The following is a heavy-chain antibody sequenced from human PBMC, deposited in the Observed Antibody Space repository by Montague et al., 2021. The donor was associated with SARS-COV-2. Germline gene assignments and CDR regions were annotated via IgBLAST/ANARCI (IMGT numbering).Heavy chain of an antibody. D-gene: IGHD2-2*01. CDR3: ARHLVYCSSTSCYEGRFDP. V-gene: IGHV4-39*01. CDR2: IYYSGST. CDR1: GGSISSSSYY. J-gene: IGHJ5*02. Sequence: SETLSLTCTVSGGSISSSSYYWGWIRQPPGKGLEWIGSIYYSGSTYYNPSLKSPVTISVDTSKNQFSLKLSSVTAADTAVYYCARHLVYCSSTSCYEGRFDPWGRRTLVTVSS.